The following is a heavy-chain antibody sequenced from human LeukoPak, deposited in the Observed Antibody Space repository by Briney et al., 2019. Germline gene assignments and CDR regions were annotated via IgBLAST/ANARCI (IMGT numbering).Heavy chain of an antibody. V-gene: IGHV4-59*01. CDR1: GGSISSYY. D-gene: IGHD4-17*01. J-gene: IGHJ4*02. CDR3: ARELTTVPYYFDN. Sequence: SETLSLTCTVSGGSISSYYWSWIRQPPGEGLEWIGYIYYSGNTNYNPSLKSRVTISVDTSKNQFSLKLSSVTAADTAVYYCARELTTVPYYFDNWGQGTLVTVSS. CDR2: IYYSGNT.